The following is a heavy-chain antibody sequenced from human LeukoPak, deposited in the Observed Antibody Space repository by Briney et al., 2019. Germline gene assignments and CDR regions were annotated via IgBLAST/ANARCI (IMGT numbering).Heavy chain of an antibody. Sequence: GRSLRLSCAASGFTFSDFGMHWVRQAPGKGLEWVSSISSSSSYIYYADSVRGRFTISRDNAKSSLFLQMSSLRAEDTALYYCAKATVSGRGAFDIWGQGTMVTVSS. V-gene: IGHV3-21*01. J-gene: IGHJ3*02. CDR1: GFTFSDFG. D-gene: IGHD6-19*01. CDR3: AKATVSGRGAFDI. CDR2: ISSSSSYI.